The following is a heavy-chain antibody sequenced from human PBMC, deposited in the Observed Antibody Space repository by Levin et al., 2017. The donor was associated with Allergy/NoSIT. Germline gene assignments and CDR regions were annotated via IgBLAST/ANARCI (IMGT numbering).Heavy chain of an antibody. CDR2: MRSEANSYAT. D-gene: IGHD6-19*01. CDR1: GFTFSGSA. Sequence: LSLTCAASGFTFSGSAMHWVRQASGKGLEWVGRMRSEANSYATAYAASVKGRFTISRDDSKNTAYLQMNSLKSEDTAVYYCTRRDSSGWQFDYWGQGTLVTVSS. CDR3: TRRDSSGWQFDY. J-gene: IGHJ4*02. V-gene: IGHV3-73*01.